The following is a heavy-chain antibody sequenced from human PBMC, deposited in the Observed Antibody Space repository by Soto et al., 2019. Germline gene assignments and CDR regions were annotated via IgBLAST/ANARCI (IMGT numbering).Heavy chain of an antibody. J-gene: IGHJ4*02. V-gene: IGHV3-66*01. CDR3: ARDGSGH. CDR2: IYTGGGT. Sequence: EVQLVESGGGLVQPGGSLRLSCAASGLTVSTNPMSWVRQAPGKGLGWVSVIYTGGGTHYADSVKGRFTISRDNSKTTVNLQMNSLRPEDTAVYYCARDGSGHWGQGTLVTVSS. CDR1: GLTVSTNP.